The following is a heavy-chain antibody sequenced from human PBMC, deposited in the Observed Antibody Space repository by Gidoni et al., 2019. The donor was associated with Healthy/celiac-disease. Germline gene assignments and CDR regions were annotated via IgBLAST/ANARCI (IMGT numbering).Heavy chain of an antibody. D-gene: IGHD3-22*01. CDR2: INSDGSST. CDR1: GFTFSSYW. V-gene: IGHV3-74*01. J-gene: IGHJ4*02. Sequence: EVQLVESGGGLVQPGGSLRLSCAASGFTFSSYWMHGVRQAPGKGLVWVSRINSDGSSTSYADSVKGRFTISRDNAKNTLYLQMNSLRAEDTAVYYCARVLGLLDSSGYIDYWGQGTLVTVSS. CDR3: ARVLGLLDSSGYIDY.